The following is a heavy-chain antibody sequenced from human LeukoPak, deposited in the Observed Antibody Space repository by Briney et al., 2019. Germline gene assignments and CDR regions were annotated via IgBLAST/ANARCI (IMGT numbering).Heavy chain of an antibody. D-gene: IGHD1-26*01. V-gene: IGHV4-39*07. CDR3: ARALVVGATGWFDP. J-gene: IGHJ5*02. CDR1: GGSISSSSYY. CDR2: IYYSGST. Sequence: SETLSLTCTVSGGSISSSSYYWGWIRQPPGKGLEWIGSIYYSGSTYYNPPLKSRVTISVDTSKNQFSLKLGSVTAADTAVYYCARALVVGATGWFDPWGQGTLVTVSS.